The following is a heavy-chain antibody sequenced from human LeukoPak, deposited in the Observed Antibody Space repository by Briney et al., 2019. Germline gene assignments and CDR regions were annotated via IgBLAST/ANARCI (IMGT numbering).Heavy chain of an antibody. D-gene: IGHD5-12*01. Sequence: SMNSAMYYADSVRGRFTISRENDKNSLFLQMNSLRAEDTAVYYCARDGGYSGFDADCWGHGTLVTVSS. CDR2: SMNSAM. V-gene: IGHV3-48*01. CDR3: ARDGGYSGFDADC. J-gene: IGHJ4*01.